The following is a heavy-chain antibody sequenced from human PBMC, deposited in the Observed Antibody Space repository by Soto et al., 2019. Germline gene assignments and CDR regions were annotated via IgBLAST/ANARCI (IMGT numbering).Heavy chain of an antibody. Sequence: SETLSLTCAVYGGSFSGYYWSWIRQPPGKGLKWIGEINHSGSTNYNPSLKSRVTISVDTSKNQFSLKLSSVTAADTAVYYCAREAYTRVRGAQGAPLRAAFDIWGQGTMVTVS. CDR2: INHSGST. J-gene: IGHJ3*02. V-gene: IGHV4-34*01. CDR1: GGSFSGYY. CDR3: AREAYTRVRGAQGAPLRAAFDI. D-gene: IGHD3-10*01.